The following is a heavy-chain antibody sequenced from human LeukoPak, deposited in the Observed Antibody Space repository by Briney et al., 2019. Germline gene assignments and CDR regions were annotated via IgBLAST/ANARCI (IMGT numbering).Heavy chain of an antibody. Sequence: GGSLRLSCSASGFTFSSYAMSWVRQAPGKGLEWVSGISGSGGSTFYADFVQGRLTISRDNSKNTLYLQMNSLRAEDTAVYYCARDLGGYSYGTLDHWGQGTLVTVSS. CDR3: ARDLGGYSYGTLDH. J-gene: IGHJ4*02. CDR2: ISGSGGST. V-gene: IGHV3-23*01. CDR1: GFTFSSYA. D-gene: IGHD5-18*01.